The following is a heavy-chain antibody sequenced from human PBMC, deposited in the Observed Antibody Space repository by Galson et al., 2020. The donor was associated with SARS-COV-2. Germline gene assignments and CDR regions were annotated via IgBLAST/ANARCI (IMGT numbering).Heavy chain of an antibody. V-gene: IGHV3-23*01. CDR3: AKVKDAFDM. Sequence: GESLKISCAASGFTFSDYYMSWVRQAPGKGLEWVSVISGSGDSTYYADSVKGRFTISRDNSKDTLYLQMNSLRVEDTAVHYCAKVKDAFDMWGQGTMVTVSS. CDR1: GFTFSDYY. J-gene: IGHJ3*02. CDR2: ISGSGDST.